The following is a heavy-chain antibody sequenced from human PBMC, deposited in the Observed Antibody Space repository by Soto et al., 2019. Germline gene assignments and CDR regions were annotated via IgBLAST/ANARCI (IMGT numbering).Heavy chain of an antibody. V-gene: IGHV4-59*12. Sequence: SETLSLTCTVSGGSISSYYWSWIRQPPGKGLEWIGYIYYSGSTNYNPSLKSRVTISRDNTKNTLYLQMNSLRAEDTAVYYCAKGGYNYGFLFDCWGQGTLVTVSS. CDR3: AKGGYNYGFLFDC. J-gene: IGHJ4*02. CDR1: GGSISSYY. CDR2: IYYSGST. D-gene: IGHD5-18*01.